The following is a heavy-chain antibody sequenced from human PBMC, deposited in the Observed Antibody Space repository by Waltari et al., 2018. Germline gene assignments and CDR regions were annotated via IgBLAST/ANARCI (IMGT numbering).Heavy chain of an antibody. CDR3: ARRGGHCSSTSCSGTAARYYYYYYMDV. CDR1: GGSISSSNW. Sequence: QVQLQESGPGLVKPSGTLSLTCAVSGGSISSSNWWSWVRQPPGKGLEWIGEIYHSGSTNDNPSLKSRVTISVDKSKNQFSLKLSSVTAADTAVYYCARRGGHCSSTSCSGTAARYYYYYYMDVWGKGTTVTVSS. V-gene: IGHV4-4*02. CDR2: IYHSGST. D-gene: IGHD2-2*01. J-gene: IGHJ6*03.